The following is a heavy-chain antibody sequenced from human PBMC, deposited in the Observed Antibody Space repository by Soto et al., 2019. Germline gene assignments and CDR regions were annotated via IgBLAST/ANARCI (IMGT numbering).Heavy chain of an antibody. CDR2: ISYVGSKK. V-gene: IGHV3-30*18. Sequence: QGQLVESGGGGVQPGRSLRLSCAASGFNFTNYGMHWVRQAPGKGLEWVAAISYVGSKKYYADSVQGRFTISRDNSKNTLYLQMDSLRAVDTAVYDIAKRRMIPWSGELSEYYVDFVGQGALVTVSS. CDR3: AKRRMIPWSGELSEYYVDF. J-gene: IGHJ4*02. D-gene: IGHD3-10*01. CDR1: GFNFTNYG.